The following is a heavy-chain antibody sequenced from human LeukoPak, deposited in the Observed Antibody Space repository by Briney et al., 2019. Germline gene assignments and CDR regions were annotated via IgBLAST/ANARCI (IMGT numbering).Heavy chain of an antibody. J-gene: IGHJ4*02. CDR2: INSDGSST. CDR1: GFTVSSNY. CDR3: ARARYGGNYYFDY. V-gene: IGHV3-74*01. Sequence: PGGSLRLSCAASGFTVSSNYMSWVRQAPGKGLVWVSRINSDGSSTSYADSVKGRFTISRDNAKNTLYLQMNSLRAEDTAVYYCARARYGGNYYFDYWGQGTLVTVSS. D-gene: IGHD4-23*01.